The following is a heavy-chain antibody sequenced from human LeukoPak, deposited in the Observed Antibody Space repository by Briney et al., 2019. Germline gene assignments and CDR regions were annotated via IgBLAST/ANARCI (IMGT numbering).Heavy chain of an antibody. J-gene: IGHJ4*02. CDR3: AKLVRGGYSSGWWTPYYFDY. CDR2: ISGSGGST. Sequence: GGSLRLSCAASGFTFSSYAMSWVRQAPGKGLEWVSAISGSGGSTYYADSVKGRFTISRDNSKNTLYLRMNSLRAEDTAVYYCAKLVRGGYSSGWWTPYYFDYWGQGTLVTVSS. CDR1: GFTFSSYA. V-gene: IGHV3-23*01. D-gene: IGHD6-19*01.